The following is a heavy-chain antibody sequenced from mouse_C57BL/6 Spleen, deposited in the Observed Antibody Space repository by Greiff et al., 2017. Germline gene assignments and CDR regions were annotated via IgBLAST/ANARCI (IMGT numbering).Heavy chain of an antibody. CDR1: GFTFSAYG. CDR2: ISSGSSTI. CDR3: ASPITTVVATDGDIDV. D-gene: IGHD1-1*01. V-gene: IGHV5-17*01. Sequence: EVQLVESGGGLVKPGGSLKLSCAASGFTFSAYGMHWVRQAPEKGLEWVAYISSGSSTIYYADTVKGRFTISRDDTKNTLCLQMTSLRSEDTAMYDCASPITTVVATDGDIDVWGTGTTVTVSS. J-gene: IGHJ1*03.